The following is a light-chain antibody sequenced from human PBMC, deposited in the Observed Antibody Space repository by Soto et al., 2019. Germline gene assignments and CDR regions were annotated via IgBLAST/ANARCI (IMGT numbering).Light chain of an antibody. V-gene: IGLV2-14*01. Sequence: QSVLTQPASGSGSPGQSITISCTGTSSDIGGYNYVSWYQQFPGKAPKLMISEVNNRPSGVSSRFSGSRSGNTASLTISGVQAEDEAAYYCSSYTSSGTWVFGGGTKLTVL. CDR1: SSDIGGYNY. CDR3: SSYTSSGTWV. J-gene: IGLJ3*02. CDR2: EVN.